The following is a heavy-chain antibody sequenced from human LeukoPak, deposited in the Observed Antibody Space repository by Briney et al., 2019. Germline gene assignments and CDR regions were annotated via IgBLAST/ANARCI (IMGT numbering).Heavy chain of an antibody. CDR3: ARGGSYFSP. Sequence: GGSLRLSCAASGFTFSDHWMSWVRQAPGKGLEWVANIKEDGSEKYYVDSVKGRFTISRDNAKNSLYLQMNILRAEDTAVYYCARGGSYFSPWGQGSLVTVSS. CDR2: IKEDGSEK. CDR1: GFTFSDHW. V-gene: IGHV3-7*04. D-gene: IGHD1-26*01. J-gene: IGHJ5*02.